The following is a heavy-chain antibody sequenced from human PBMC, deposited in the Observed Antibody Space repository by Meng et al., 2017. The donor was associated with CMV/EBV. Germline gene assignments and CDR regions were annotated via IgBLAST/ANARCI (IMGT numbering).Heavy chain of an antibody. V-gene: IGHV3-73*01. CDR2: IRSKANSYAT. Sequence: GESLKISCAASGFTFSGSAMHWVRQASGKGLEWVGRIRSKANSYATAYAASVKGRFTISRDDSKNTAYLQMNSLKTEDTAVYYCARDLNVVVPAAMGGTTAKNKLGYYYYGMDVWGQGTTVTVSS. CDR1: GFTFSGSA. J-gene: IGHJ6*02. CDR3: ARDLNVVVPAAMGGTTAKNKLGYYYYGMDV. D-gene: IGHD2-2*01.